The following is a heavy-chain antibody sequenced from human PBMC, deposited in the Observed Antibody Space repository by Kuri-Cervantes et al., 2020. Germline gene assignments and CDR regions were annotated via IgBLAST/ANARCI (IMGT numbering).Heavy chain of an antibody. J-gene: IGHJ4*02. CDR1: GFTFSGYW. CDR3: ARDPMRPSGWYSGSPDY. V-gene: IGHV3-7*01. Sequence: LSLTCAASGFTFSGYWMSWVRQAPGKGLEWVANIKQDGSEKYYVDSVKGRFTISRDNAKNSLDLQMNSLRAEDTAVYYCARDPMRPSGWYSGSPDYWGQGTLVTVSS. CDR2: IKQDGSEK. D-gene: IGHD6-19*01.